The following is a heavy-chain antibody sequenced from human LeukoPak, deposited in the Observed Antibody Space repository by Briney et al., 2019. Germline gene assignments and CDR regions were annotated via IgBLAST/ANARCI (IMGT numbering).Heavy chain of an antibody. J-gene: IGHJ4*02. D-gene: IGHD5-24*01. Sequence: GASVTVSCKASGGTFSSYAISWVRQAPAQGLEWMGGIIPIFGTANYAQKFQGRVTITADKSTSTACMELSSLRSEDTAVYYCARDAGVEMALYFDYWGQGTLVTVSS. V-gene: IGHV1-69*06. CDR2: IIPIFGTA. CDR3: ARDAGVEMALYFDY. CDR1: GGTFSSYA.